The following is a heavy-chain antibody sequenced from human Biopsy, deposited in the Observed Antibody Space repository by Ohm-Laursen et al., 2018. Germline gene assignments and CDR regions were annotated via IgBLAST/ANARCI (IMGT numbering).Heavy chain of an antibody. Sequence: LRLSCAASGFTFADAWMSWIRQAPGKGLEWVGRIKSKFDGETTDYAAPVKGRFIISRDDSKSTLFLQMNSLKVEDTGVYFCSTGGGDFYYNGMDVWGQGTTVTVSS. V-gene: IGHV3-15*01. CDR1: GFTFADAW. CDR3: STGGGDFYYNGMDV. D-gene: IGHD3-16*01. CDR2: IKSKFDGETT. J-gene: IGHJ6*02.